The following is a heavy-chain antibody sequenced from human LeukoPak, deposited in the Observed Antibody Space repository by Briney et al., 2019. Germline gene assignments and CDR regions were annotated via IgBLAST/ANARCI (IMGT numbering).Heavy chain of an antibody. J-gene: IGHJ5*02. CDR3: ARDKDLVRGVSNWFDP. CDR2: IWYDGSNK. D-gene: IGHD3-10*01. V-gene: IGHV3-33*01. CDR1: GFTFSSYG. Sequence: PGGSLRLSCAASGFTFSSYGMHWVRQAPGKGLEWVAVIWYDGSNKYYADSVKGRFTISRDNSKNTLYLQMNSLRAEDTAVYYCARDKDLVRGVSNWFDPWGQGTLVTVSS.